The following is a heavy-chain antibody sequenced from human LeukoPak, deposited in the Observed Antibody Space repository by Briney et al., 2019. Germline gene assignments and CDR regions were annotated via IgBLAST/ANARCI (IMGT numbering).Heavy chain of an antibody. CDR2: IHRNGNT. Sequence: PSETLSLTCTVDNGSFSGYYWSWIRQPPGKGLEWIGEIHRNGNTKYNPSLKSRVTISGDTSENQFSLKLNSVTAADTAVYYCVVDRTYGRPLWGQGTLVTVSS. CDR3: VVDRTYGRPL. V-gene: IGHV4-34*01. CDR1: NGSFSGYY. D-gene: IGHD5-12*01. J-gene: IGHJ4*02.